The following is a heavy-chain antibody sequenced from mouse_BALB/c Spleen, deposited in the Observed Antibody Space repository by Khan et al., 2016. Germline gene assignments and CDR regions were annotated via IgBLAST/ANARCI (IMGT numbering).Heavy chain of an antibody. D-gene: IGHD1-2*01. J-gene: IGHJ4*01. CDR1: GYTFTSYW. V-gene: IGHV1-7*01. Sequence: QVQLKESGAELAKPGASVKMSCKASGYTFTSYWMHWVKQRPGQGLEWIGYINPSTGYTEYNQKFKDKATLTADKSSSTAYMQLSSLTSEDSAVYYYVNIHYYGRYYAMDYWGQGTSVTVSS. CDR3: VNIHYYGRYYAMDY. CDR2: INPSTGYT.